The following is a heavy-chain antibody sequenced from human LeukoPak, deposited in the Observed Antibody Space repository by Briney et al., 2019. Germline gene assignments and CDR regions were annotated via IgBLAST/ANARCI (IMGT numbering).Heavy chain of an antibody. V-gene: IGHV4-34*01. D-gene: IGHD3-9*01. CDR2: INHSGST. CDR1: GGSFSGYY. J-gene: IGHJ2*01. Sequence: SETLSLTCAVYGGSFSGYYWSWIRQPPGKGLEWIGEINHSGSTNYNPSLKSRVTISVDTSKNQFSLKLSSVTAADTAVYYCARGGSEYYDILTGPQGSWYFDLWGRGTLVTVSS. CDR3: ARGGSEYYDILTGPQGSWYFDL.